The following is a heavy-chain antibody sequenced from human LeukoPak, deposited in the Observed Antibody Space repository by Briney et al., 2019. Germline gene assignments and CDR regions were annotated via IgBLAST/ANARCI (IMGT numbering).Heavy chain of an antibody. CDR2: IYYSGST. V-gene: IGHV4-59*01. Sequence: AETLSLTCTVSGGSISSYYWSWIRQPPGKGLEWIWYIYYSGSTNYNPSLKSRVNISVDTSKNQFSLKLSSVTAADTAVYYCARVGGARGYSGMGRYYYYYMDVWGKGTTVTVSS. CDR3: ARVGGARGYSGMGRYYYYYMDV. J-gene: IGHJ6*03. D-gene: IGHD5-12*01. CDR1: GGSISSYY.